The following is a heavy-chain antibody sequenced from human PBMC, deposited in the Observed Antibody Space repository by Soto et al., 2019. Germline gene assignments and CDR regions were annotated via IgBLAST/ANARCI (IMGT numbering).Heavy chain of an antibody. Sequence: QVQLAQSGAEVKKPGSSVRVSCQTSRGTFNTSPISWMRQAPGQGLEWLGDILPVFGMVNYAKQFQDRLNLTAVESMSIVCMEVSRATPADTAVYFGTSPHLRGRHYDFRSPPAASLYHYGLGVCGQGTTVIVSS. CDR3: TSPHLRGRHYDFRSPPAASLYHYGLGV. CDR1: RGTFNTSP. D-gene: IGHD3-3*01. CDR2: ILPVFGMV. V-gene: IGHV1-69*01. J-gene: IGHJ6*02.